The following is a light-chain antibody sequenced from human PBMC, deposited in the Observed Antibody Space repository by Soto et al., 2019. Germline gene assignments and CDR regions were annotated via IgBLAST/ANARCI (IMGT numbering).Light chain of an antibody. V-gene: IGLV2-14*01. CDR1: SSDVGGYSY. Sequence: LTQPASVSGSPGQSIAISCTGTSSDVGGYSYVSWYQQQPGKAPKLVISDVSNRPSGVSDRFSGSKSGNTASLTISGIQTEDEADYYCASYTTSSTYVFGTGTSSPS. CDR2: DVS. J-gene: IGLJ1*01. CDR3: ASYTTSSTYV.